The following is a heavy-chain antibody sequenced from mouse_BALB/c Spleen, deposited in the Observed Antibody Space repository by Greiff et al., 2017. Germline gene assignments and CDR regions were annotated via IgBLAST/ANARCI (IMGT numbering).Heavy chain of an antibody. D-gene: IGHD2-1*01. CDR2: ISSGGSYT. CDR3: ARRPNGKDYFDD. J-gene: IGHJ2*01. Sequence: EVKLMESGGDLVKPGGSLKLSCAASGFTFSSYGMSWVRQTPDKRLEWVATISSGGSYTYYPDSVKGRFTISRDNAKNTLYLQMSSLKSEDTAMYYCARRPNGKDYFDDWGQGTTLTVSS. CDR1: GFTFSSYG. V-gene: IGHV5-6*02.